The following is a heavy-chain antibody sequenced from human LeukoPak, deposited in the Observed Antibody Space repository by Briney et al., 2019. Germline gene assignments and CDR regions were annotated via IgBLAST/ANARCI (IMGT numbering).Heavy chain of an antibody. V-gene: IGHV1-8*01. CDR1: GYTFTSYD. Sequence: ASVKVSCKASGYTFTSYDINWVRQAIGQGLEWMGWMNPNSGNTGYAQKFQGRVTMTRNTSISTAYMELSSLRSEDTAVYYCARTGKGYYDFWSGYYTGGGVDYWGQGTLVTVSS. CDR3: ARTGKGYYDFWSGYYTGGGVDY. D-gene: IGHD3-3*01. CDR2: MNPNSGNT. J-gene: IGHJ4*02.